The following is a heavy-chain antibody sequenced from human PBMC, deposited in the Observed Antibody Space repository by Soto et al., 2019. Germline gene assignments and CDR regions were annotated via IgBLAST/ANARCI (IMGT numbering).Heavy chain of an antibody. V-gene: IGHV1-58*01. CDR1: TFTFTSSA. Sequence: QMQLVQSGPEVKKPGTSVKVSCKASTFTFTSSAVQWVRQARGQRLEWIGWIVVGSGNTKYGQNFQESVTITTDMSSGTAYLELSSLRSEDTAVYYCATHREGATYYFDYWGQGPLLTVSS. CDR2: IVVGSGNT. CDR3: ATHREGATYYFDY. J-gene: IGHJ4*02. D-gene: IGHD1-26*01.